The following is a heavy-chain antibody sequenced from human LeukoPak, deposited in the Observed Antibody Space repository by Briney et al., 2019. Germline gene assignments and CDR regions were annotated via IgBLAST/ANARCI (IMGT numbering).Heavy chain of an antibody. J-gene: IGHJ4*02. CDR1: GFTFSDYG. CDR3: ARGSGSYYDPSNY. CDR2: ISYDGSKE. Sequence: GRSLRLSCAASGFTFSDYGIHWVRQAPGKGLEWVAVISYDGSKEYYADSVKGRFTISRDNSKNTLYLQLNSPRPEDTAMYYCARGSGSYYDPSNYWGQGTLVTVSS. V-gene: IGHV3-30*03. D-gene: IGHD3-10*01.